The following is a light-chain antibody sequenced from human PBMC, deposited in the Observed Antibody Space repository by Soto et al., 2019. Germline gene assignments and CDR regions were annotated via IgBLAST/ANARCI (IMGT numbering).Light chain of an antibody. CDR1: VLAKKY. Sequence: SSELTQPSSVSVSPGQTARITCLGDVLAKKYGRWFQQKPAQAPVVVIYKDTERPSGIPERISGSSSGTTVTLTISGAQVEDEADYYCYSASDNNVVFGGGTKVTVL. J-gene: IGLJ2*01. V-gene: IGLV3-27*01. CDR2: KDT. CDR3: YSASDNNVV.